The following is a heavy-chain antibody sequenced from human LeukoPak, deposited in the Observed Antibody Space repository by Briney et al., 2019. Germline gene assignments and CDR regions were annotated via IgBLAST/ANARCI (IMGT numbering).Heavy chain of an antibody. CDR2: INHSGST. CDR1: GGSFSGYY. Sequence: PETLSLTCAVYGGSFSGYYWSWIRQPPGKGLEWIGEINHSGSTNYNPSLKSRVTISVDTSKNQFSLKLSSVTAADTAVYYCARERWLVRVTFDYWGQGTLVTVSS. CDR3: ARERWLVRVTFDY. J-gene: IGHJ4*02. D-gene: IGHD6-19*01. V-gene: IGHV4-34*01.